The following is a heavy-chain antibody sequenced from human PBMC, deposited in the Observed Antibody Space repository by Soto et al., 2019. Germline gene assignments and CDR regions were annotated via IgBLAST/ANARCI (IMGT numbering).Heavy chain of an antibody. CDR3: TRGASGYGNFDY. V-gene: IGHV3-74*01. D-gene: IGHD5-12*01. CDR1: GFIFNTW. CDR2: INSDGSSI. J-gene: IGHJ4*02. Sequence: EVQLVESGGGSVQPGGSLRLSCAASGFIFNTWMHWVRQAPGRGLVWVSRINSDGSSITYADSVKGRFIISRDNANNMLYLQMFSLAAEDTAVYYCTRGASGYGNFDYWGQGVLVTVSS.